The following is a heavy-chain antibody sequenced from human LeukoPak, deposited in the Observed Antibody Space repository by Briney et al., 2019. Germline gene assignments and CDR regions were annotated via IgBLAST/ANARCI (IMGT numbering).Heavy chain of an antibody. D-gene: IGHD3-16*01. CDR2: MNQDGGVK. Sequence: PGGSLRLSCAASGFTFSSYRMNWVRQAPGKGLEWVADMNQDGGVKYYVDSVKGRFIISRDNAKDSLYLQMNSLRAEDTAVYYCARARFAPPPDVWGQGTLVTVSS. V-gene: IGHV3-7*01. J-gene: IGHJ4*02. CDR1: GFTFSSYR. CDR3: ARARFAPPPDV.